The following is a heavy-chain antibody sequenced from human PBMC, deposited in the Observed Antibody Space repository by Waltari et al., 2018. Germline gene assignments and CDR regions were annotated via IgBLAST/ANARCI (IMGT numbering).Heavy chain of an antibody. Sequence: QLQLQESGPGLVKPSEILSLTCTVSSGAISSSGYYWGWIRQPPGKGLEWMGSIYYGWNTYYNPSLKNRVTISVDTSKNQFSLKVTSVTAADTAVYYCAKVWKNYRTDYWGQGTLVTVSS. CDR2: IYYGWNT. CDR3: AKVWKNYRTDY. CDR1: SGAISSSGYY. J-gene: IGHJ4*02. V-gene: IGHV4-39*07. D-gene: IGHD3-16*02.